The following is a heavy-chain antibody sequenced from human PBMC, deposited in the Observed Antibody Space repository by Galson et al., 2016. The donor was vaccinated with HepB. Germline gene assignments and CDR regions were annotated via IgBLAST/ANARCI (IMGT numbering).Heavy chain of an antibody. Sequence: SLRLSCAASGFTFTNYAMTWVRQASGKGLQWVSGISGSINDTYYAESVKGRFIISRDDSKNTLYLQMHSLRAEDTALYYCAKLPSRYYGSGAGYGMDIWGQGTTVTVSS. CDR3: AKLPSRYYGSGAGYGMDI. CDR1: GFTFTNYA. CDR2: ISGSINDT. D-gene: IGHD3-10*01. J-gene: IGHJ6*02. V-gene: IGHV3-23*01.